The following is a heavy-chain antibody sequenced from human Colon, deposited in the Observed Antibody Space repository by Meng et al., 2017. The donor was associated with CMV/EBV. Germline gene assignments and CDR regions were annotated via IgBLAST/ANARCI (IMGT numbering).Heavy chain of an antibody. Sequence: GESLKISCVASGFNFSDHYMSWIRQVPGKGLEWISFTSRSGSTKNYADSVKGRFTISRDNAKNSLYLQMNSLRAEDTGIYYCAQPGGYGDYGMDVWGQGTTVTVSS. CDR2: TSRSGSTK. D-gene: IGHD4-17*01. V-gene: IGHV3-11*04. CDR3: AQPGGYGDYGMDV. CDR1: GFNFSDHY. J-gene: IGHJ6*02.